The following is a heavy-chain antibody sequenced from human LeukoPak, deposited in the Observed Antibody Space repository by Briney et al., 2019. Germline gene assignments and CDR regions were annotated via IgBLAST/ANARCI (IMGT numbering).Heavy chain of an antibody. CDR1: GGSISSGDYY. CDR3: ARALGYCSSTSCTIRN. CDR2: IYHSGST. Sequence: PSQTLSLTCTVSGGSISSGDYYWSWIRQPPGKGLEWIGYIYHSGSTYYNPSLKSRVTISVDRSKNQFSLKLSSVTAADTAVYYCARALGYCSSTSCTIRNWGQGTLVTVSS. J-gene: IGHJ4*02. D-gene: IGHD2-2*01. V-gene: IGHV4-30-2*01.